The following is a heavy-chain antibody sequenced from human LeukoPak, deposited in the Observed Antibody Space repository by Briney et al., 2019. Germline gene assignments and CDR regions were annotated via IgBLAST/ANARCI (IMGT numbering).Heavy chain of an antibody. Sequence: PGGSLRLSCAASGFTFSNYWMHWVRQAPGKGLVWVSRINSDGSSTTHADSVKGRFTISRDNSKNTLYLQMNSLRAEDTAVYYCAKDEIAVAGMALGYWGQGTLVTVSS. CDR3: AKDEIAVAGMALGY. J-gene: IGHJ4*02. V-gene: IGHV3-74*01. D-gene: IGHD6-19*01. CDR2: INSDGSST. CDR1: GFTFSNYW.